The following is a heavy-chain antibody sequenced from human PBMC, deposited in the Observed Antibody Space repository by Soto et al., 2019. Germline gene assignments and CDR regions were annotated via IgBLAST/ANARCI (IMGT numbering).Heavy chain of an antibody. V-gene: IGHV4-39*01. D-gene: IGHD6-13*01. CDR1: GGSISSSSYY. Sequence: ILSLTCTVSGGSISSSSYYWGWIRQPPGKGLEWIGSIYYSGSTYYNPSLKSRVTISVDTSKNQFSLKLSSVTAADTAVYYCATTGSSRPTSDYWGQGTLVTVSS. CDR2: IYYSGST. CDR3: ATTGSSRPTSDY. J-gene: IGHJ4*02.